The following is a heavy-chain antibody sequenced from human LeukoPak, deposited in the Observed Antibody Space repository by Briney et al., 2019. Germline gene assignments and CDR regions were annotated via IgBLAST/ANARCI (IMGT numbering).Heavy chain of an antibody. D-gene: IGHD2-2*03. Sequence: ASVTVSCKASGYTFTSYAMHLVRHAPGQRLEWMGCINTGNGDTKNSQKFPGRVPFTRDTSASTAYMELSSLRSEDTAVYYCATMDGYCRSTSCYCLNWGQGTLGTVSS. CDR2: INTGNGDT. CDR3: ATMDGYCRSTSCYCLN. CDR1: GYTFTSYA. V-gene: IGHV1-3*04. J-gene: IGHJ4*02.